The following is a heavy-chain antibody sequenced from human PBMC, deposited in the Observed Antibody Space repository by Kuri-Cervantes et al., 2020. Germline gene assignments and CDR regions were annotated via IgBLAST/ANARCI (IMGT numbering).Heavy chain of an antibody. CDR3: AKGGLKVVDY. J-gene: IGHJ4*02. CDR2: ISYDGSNK. V-gene: IGHV3-30-3*01. D-gene: IGHD2-8*01. Sequence: GGSLRLSCAASGFTFSSYAMHWVRQAPGKGLEWVAVISYDGSNKYYADSVKGRFTISRDNSKNTLYLQMNSLRAEDTAVYYCAKGGLKVVDYWGQGTLVTVSS. CDR1: GFTFSSYA.